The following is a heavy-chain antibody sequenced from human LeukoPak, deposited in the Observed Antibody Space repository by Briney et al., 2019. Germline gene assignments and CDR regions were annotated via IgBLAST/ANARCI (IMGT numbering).Heavy chain of an antibody. CDR3: AGARYFDWLSRSGDWFDP. V-gene: IGHV4-59*01. J-gene: IGHJ5*02. D-gene: IGHD3-9*01. CDR1: GGSFSSYY. Sequence: SETLSLTCTVSGGSFSSYYWSWIRQPPGKGLERIGSIYYSGSTDYNPSLKSRVTISVDTSKNQFSLKLSSVTAADTAVYYCAGARYFDWLSRSGDWFDPWGQGTLVTVSS. CDR2: IYYSGST.